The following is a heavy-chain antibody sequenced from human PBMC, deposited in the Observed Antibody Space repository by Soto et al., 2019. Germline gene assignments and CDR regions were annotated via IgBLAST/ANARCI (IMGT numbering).Heavy chain of an antibody. V-gene: IGHV4-59*01. CDR2: IYYSGST. CDR1: GGSISSYY. D-gene: IGHD3-16*01. J-gene: IGHJ6*02. Sequence: SETLSLTCTVSGGSISSYYWSWIRQPPGKGLEWIGYIYYSGSTNYNPSLKSRVTISVDTSKNQFSLKLSSVTAADTAVYYCARVRGTHHCGMDVWGQGTTVTVSS. CDR3: ARVRGTHHCGMDV.